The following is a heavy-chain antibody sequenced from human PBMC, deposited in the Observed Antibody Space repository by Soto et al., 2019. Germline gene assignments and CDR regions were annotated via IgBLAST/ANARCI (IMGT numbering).Heavy chain of an antibody. J-gene: IGHJ4*02. CDR2: ISAYNGNT. CDR1: GYTFTSYG. CDR3: GRFGTMTD. Sequence: QVQLVQSGAEVKKPGASVKVSCKASGYTFTSYGISWVRQAPGQGLEWMGCISAYNGNTNYAQKLQGRVHMTKYTSTRIAYKELTRMISDHTAVYYSGRFGTMTDWGQGTLVTVSS. D-gene: IGHD3-22*01. V-gene: IGHV1-18*01.